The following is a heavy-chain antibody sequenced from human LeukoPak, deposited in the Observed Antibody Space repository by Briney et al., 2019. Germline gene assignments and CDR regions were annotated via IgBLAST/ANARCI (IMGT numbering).Heavy chain of an antibody. J-gene: IGHJ5*02. CDR1: GYTFTGYY. CDR2: INPNSGGT. D-gene: IGHD3-3*01. CDR3: ARGGSRNYDFWSGYYSRNWFDP. V-gene: IGHV1-2*02. Sequence: ASVKVSCKASGYTFTGYYMHWVRQAPGQGLEWMGWINPNSGGTNYAQKFQGRVTMTRDTSISTAYMELSRLRSDDTAVYYCARGGSRNYDFWSGYYSRNWFDPWGKGTLVTVSS.